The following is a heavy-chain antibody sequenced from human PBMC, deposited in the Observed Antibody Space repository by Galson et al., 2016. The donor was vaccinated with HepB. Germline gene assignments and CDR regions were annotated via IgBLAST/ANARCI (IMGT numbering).Heavy chain of an antibody. CDR3: VSGDFSGWYFDL. D-gene: IGHD4-17*01. CDR1: GFTFSNYW. Sequence: SLRLSCAASGFTFSNYWMNWVRQAPGKGLEWVANINQDGDDKRYVDSVKGRFTISRDNAKNELYLQMNSLRPEDTAVYYCVSGDFSGWYFDLWGRGTLVTVSS. V-gene: IGHV3-7*01. J-gene: IGHJ2*01. CDR2: INQDGDDK.